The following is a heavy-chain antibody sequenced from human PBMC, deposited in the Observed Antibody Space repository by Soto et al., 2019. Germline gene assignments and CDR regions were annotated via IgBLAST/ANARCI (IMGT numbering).Heavy chain of an antibody. D-gene: IGHD2-21*02. CDR1: GVSVTSYT. CDR2: VFSSVSA. V-gene: IGHV4-4*07. CDR3: ARDGMTTGDT. Sequence: SETLSLTCIVSGVSVTSYTWSWVRQPANKGLEWIGRVFSSVSATYNPSLKGRVSISMDTAENRISLKLDSVTAADAGVYFCARDGMTTGDTWGPGTLVTVSS. J-gene: IGHJ4*02.